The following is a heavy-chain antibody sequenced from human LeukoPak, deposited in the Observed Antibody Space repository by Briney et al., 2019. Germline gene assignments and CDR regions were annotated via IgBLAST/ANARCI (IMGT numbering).Heavy chain of an antibody. Sequence: ASVKVSCKASGYTFTGYYMHWVRQAPGQGLEWMGWINPNSGGTNYAQKFQGRVTMTRDTSISTAYMELSRLRSDDTAVYYCARDSLPWFGELLWLWAFDTWGQGTMVTVSS. CDR3: ARDSLPWFGELLWLWAFDT. CDR1: GYTFTGYY. V-gene: IGHV1-2*02. J-gene: IGHJ3*02. D-gene: IGHD3-10*01. CDR2: INPNSGGT.